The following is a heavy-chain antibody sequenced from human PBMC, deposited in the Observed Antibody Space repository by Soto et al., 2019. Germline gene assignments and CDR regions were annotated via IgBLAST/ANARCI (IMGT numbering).Heavy chain of an antibody. V-gene: IGHV5-51*01. Sequence: PGESLKISCKASGYSFTNYWIAWVRQVPGKGLEWMGIIYPDDSDTRYNPTFQGHVTISADKSISTAYLQWSSLKASDTAMYYCASVGGEVVAASGAFDIWGQGTMVTVSS. D-gene: IGHD2-15*01. CDR1: GYSFTNYW. CDR3: ASVGGEVVAASGAFDI. CDR2: IYPDDSDT. J-gene: IGHJ3*02.